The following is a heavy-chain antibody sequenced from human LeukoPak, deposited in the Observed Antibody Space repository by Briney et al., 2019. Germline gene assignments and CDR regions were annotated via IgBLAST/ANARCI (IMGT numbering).Heavy chain of an antibody. V-gene: IGHV3-15*01. D-gene: IGHD5-24*01. Sequence: PGGSLRLSCAASGFTFSNAWMSWVRQAPGQGLEWVGHIKSKTDGGTTDYAAPVKGRFTISRDDSKNTLYLQMDSLKTEDTAVYYCTTEAGDDWGQGTLVTVSS. CDR1: GFTFSNAW. CDR2: IKSKTDGGTT. CDR3: TTEAGDD. J-gene: IGHJ4*02.